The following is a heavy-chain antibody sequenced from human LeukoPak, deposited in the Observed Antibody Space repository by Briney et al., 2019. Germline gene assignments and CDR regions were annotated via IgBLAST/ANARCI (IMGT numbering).Heavy chain of an antibody. CDR2: IKQDGSEK. J-gene: IGHJ4*02. CDR3: ARDLVGYSSVGYFDY. V-gene: IGHV3-7*01. CDR1: GFNFSSYW. Sequence: GSLRLSCAASGFNFSSYWMSWVRQAPGKGLEWVANIKQDGSEKYYVDSVKGRFTISRDNAKNSLYLQMNSLRAEDTAVYYCARDLVGYSSVGYFDYWGQGTLVTVSS. D-gene: IGHD6-19*01.